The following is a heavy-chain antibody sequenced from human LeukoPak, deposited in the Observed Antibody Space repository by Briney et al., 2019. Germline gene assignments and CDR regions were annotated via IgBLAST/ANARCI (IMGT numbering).Heavy chain of an antibody. CDR1: GFSISNDYY. V-gene: IGHV4-38-2*02. CDR2: IYHVGST. CDR3: ARGLKTVVVAATGSSAFDI. J-gene: IGHJ3*02. Sequence: SETLSLTCTVSGFSISNDYYWGWSRQPPGKGLEWIATIYHVGSTYYNPSLKSRVTISLDTSKNHFSLKLSSVTAADTAVYYCARGLKTVVVAATGSSAFDIWGQGTMVTVSS. D-gene: IGHD2-15*01.